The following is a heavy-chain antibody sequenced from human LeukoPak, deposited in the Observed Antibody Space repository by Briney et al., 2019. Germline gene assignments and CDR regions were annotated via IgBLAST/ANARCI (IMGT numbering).Heavy chain of an antibody. CDR2: IYYGGST. V-gene: IGHV4-59*01. J-gene: IGHJ4*02. Sequence: GSLRLSCAASGFTFSSYAMSWIRQPPGKGLEWIGYIYYGGSTNYNPSLKSRVTISVDTSKNQFSLKLSSVTAADTAVYYCARDRMVRGVIIGLGYWGQGTLVTVSS. D-gene: IGHD3-10*01. CDR3: ARDRMVRGVIIGLGY. CDR1: GFTFSSYA.